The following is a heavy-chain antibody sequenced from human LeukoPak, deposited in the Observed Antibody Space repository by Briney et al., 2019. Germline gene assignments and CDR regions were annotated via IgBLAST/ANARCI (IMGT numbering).Heavy chain of an antibody. V-gene: IGHV4-59*12. D-gene: IGHD2-2*01. CDR3: ARGGLPAAVDNWFDP. J-gene: IGHJ5*02. CDR2: MYYSGST. Sequence: SETLSLTCNVSSGSISSYYWSWIRQPPGKGLEWIAYMYYSGSTNYNPSLRSRVTISVDTSKNQFSLKLSSVTAADTAVYYCARGGLPAAVDNWFDPWGQGTLVTVSS. CDR1: SGSISSYY.